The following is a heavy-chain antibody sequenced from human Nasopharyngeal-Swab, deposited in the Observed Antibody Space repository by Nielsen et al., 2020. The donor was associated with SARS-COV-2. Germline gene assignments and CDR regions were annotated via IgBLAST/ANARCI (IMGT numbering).Heavy chain of an antibody. D-gene: IGHD6-13*01. CDR2: INAGNGNT. CDR3: ASSTAAGTNYYYYHMDV. Sequence: WVRQAPGQRLEWMGWINAGNGNTKYSQKFQGRVTIIRDTSASTAYMELSSLRSEDTAVYYCASSTAAGTNYYYYHMDVWGKGTTVTVSS. V-gene: IGHV1-3*01. J-gene: IGHJ6*03.